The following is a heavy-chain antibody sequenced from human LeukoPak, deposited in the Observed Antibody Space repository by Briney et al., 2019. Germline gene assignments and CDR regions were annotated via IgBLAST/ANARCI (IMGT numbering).Heavy chain of an antibody. D-gene: IGHD2-2*01. J-gene: IGHJ4*02. Sequence: GASVKVSCKASGYTFTGYYMHWVRQAPGQGLEWMGWINPNSGGTNYAQKFQGRVTMTRDTSISTAYMELSRLRSDDTAVYYCARVVRYCGSTSCGFDYWGQGTLVTVSS. CDR1: GYTFTGYY. V-gene: IGHV1-2*02. CDR3: ARVVRYCGSTSCGFDY. CDR2: INPNSGGT.